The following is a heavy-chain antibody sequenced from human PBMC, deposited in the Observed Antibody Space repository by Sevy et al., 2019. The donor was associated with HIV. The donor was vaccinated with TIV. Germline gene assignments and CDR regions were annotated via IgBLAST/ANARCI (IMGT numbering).Heavy chain of an antibody. CDR1: GFTFSANW. V-gene: IGHV3-7*01. CDR3: AHGRCGRFES. J-gene: IGHJ4*02. CDR2: IKADGRDK. D-gene: IGHD1-26*01. Sequence: GGSLRLSCAASGFTFSANWMNWVRQAPGKGLEWVANIKADGRDKHYVDSMEGRFTIARDNAKNLLLLQMNSLRDEDTAVYDCAHGRCGRFESWGQGTLVTVSS.